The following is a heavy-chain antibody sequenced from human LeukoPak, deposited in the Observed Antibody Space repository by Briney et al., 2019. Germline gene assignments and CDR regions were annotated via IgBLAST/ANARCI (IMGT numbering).Heavy chain of an antibody. J-gene: IGHJ4*02. CDR2: ISGSGGST. CDR3: ANSLYFDWLLGPGCFDY. D-gene: IGHD3-9*01. CDR1: GFTVSSNY. V-gene: IGHV3-23*01. Sequence: PGGSLRLSCAASGFTVSSNYMSWVRQAPGKGLEWVSAISGSGGSTYYADSVKGRFTISRDNSKNTLYLQMNSLRAEDTAVYYCANSLYFDWLLGPGCFDYWGQGTLVTVSS.